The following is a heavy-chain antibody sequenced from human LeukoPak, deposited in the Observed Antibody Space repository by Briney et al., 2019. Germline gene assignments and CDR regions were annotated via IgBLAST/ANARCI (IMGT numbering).Heavy chain of an antibody. Sequence: ASVKVSCKASGYTFTSYGISWVRQAPGQGLEWMGWISAYNGNTNYAQKLQGRVTMTTDTSTSTAYMELRSLRSDDTAVYYCARGRLRYFDWLSRPVRYGMDVWGQGTTVTVSS. CDR3: ARGRLRYFDWLSRPVRYGMDV. J-gene: IGHJ6*02. D-gene: IGHD3-9*01. CDR1: GYTFTSYG. V-gene: IGHV1-18*01. CDR2: ISAYNGNT.